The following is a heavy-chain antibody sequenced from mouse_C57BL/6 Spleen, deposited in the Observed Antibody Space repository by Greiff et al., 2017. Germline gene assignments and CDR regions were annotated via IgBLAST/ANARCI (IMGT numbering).Heavy chain of an antibody. J-gene: IGHJ2*01. CDR1: SYTFTSYW. D-gene: IGHD2-14*01. CDR2: IDPSDSYT. CDR3: AFTRGY. Sequence: QVQLQQPGAELVKPGASVKLSCKASSYTFTSYWMQWVKQRPGQGLEWIGEIDPSDSYTNYNQKFKGKATLTVDTSSSTAYMQLSSLTSEDSAVYYCAFTRGYWGQGTTLTVSS. V-gene: IGHV1-50*01.